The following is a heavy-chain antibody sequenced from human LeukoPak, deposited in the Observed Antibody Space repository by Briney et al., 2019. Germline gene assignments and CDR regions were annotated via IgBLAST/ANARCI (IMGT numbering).Heavy chain of an antibody. CDR2: IYFSGST. J-gene: IGHJ4*02. V-gene: IGHV4-31*03. D-gene: IGHD3-10*01. CDR1: GGSISSGGYY. CDR3: ASVTYYYGLGY. Sequence: SETLSLTCTVSGGSISSGGYYLSWIRQLPGKGLEWIGYIYFSGSTYYNPSLKSRVTISLDTSKNQFSLNLSSVTAADTAVYYCASVTYYYGLGYWGQGTLVTVSS.